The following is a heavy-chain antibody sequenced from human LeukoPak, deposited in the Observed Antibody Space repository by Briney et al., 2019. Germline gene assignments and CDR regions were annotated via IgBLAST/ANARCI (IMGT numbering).Heavy chain of an antibody. CDR3: VKETTQHTSGWYFWH. CDR1: GFTFSTYG. D-gene: IGHD6-19*01. V-gene: IGHV3-30*18. Sequence: GGSLRLSCAASGFTFSTYGMQWVRQAPGKGLEWVGVKSYDGKVKYYGDSVKGRFTISRDNSKNMLYLQMNSLRTEDTAVYYCVKETTQHTSGWYFWHWGQGNLVTVSS. J-gene: IGHJ4*01. CDR2: KSYDGKVK.